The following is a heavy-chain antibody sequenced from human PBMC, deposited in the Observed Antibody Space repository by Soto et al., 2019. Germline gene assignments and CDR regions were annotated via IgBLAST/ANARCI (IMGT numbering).Heavy chain of an antibody. CDR1: GGSFTSNNW. J-gene: IGHJ6*02. CDR3: ILGSDYYYYGMDV. CDR2: IYRTGST. V-gene: IGHV4-4*02. Sequence: SETLSLTCAVSGGSFTSNNWWTWVRQPPGQGLEWIGEIYRTGSTNYNPSLKSRVTISLDKSKNQFSLKLSSVTAADPAVYYCILGSDYYYYGMDVWGQGTTVTVSS. D-gene: IGHD6-6*01.